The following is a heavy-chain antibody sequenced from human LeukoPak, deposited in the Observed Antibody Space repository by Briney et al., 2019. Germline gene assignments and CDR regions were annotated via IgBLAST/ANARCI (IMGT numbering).Heavy chain of an antibody. D-gene: IGHD4-17*01. CDR3: AKSYGDYLGYFDS. J-gene: IGHJ4*02. Sequence: GGSLRLSCAASGFTFSSCWMHWVRQDPGKGLVWVARINSDGSSTSYADAVKGRFTISRDKSKNTLFLQMNSLRAEDTAVYYCAKSYGDYLGYFDSWGQGTLVTVSS. CDR1: GFTFSSCW. V-gene: IGHV3-74*01. CDR2: INSDGSST.